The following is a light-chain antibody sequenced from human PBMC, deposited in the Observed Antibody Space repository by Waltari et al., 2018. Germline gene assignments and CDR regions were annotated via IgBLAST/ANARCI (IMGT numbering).Light chain of an antibody. CDR1: RSDIGAYTF. CDR3: SSYTTGSTRYV. CDR2: DFN. J-gene: IGLJ1*01. Sequence: QSALTQPASVAGSPGQSITISCTGPRSDIGAYTFVSWYQKHPGKAPKVMIYDFNNRPSGVSSRFSGSKSGNTASLTISGLQAEDEADYYCSSYTTGSTRYVFGSGTKVTVL. V-gene: IGLV2-14*03.